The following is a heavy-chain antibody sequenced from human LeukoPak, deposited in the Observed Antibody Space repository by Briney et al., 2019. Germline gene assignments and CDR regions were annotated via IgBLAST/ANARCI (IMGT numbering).Heavy chain of an antibody. J-gene: IGHJ2*01. V-gene: IGHV4-61*02. CDR2: ISSSGST. Sequence: SQTLSLTCTVSGDSISSGDYYWSWIRQPAGKGLEWIGRISSSGSTNYNPSLKSRVTISVDTSKNQFSLKLSSVTAADTAVYYCASLVAAAGDWYFDLWGRGTLVTVSS. CDR3: ASLVAAAGDWYFDL. D-gene: IGHD6-13*01. CDR1: GDSISSGDYY.